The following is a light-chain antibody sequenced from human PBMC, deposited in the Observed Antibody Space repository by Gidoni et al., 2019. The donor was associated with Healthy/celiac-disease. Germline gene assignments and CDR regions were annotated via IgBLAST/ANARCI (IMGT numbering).Light chain of an antibody. CDR1: SSDVGGYNY. CDR3: SSYAGSNNLV. Sequence: QSALTQPPSASGSPGQSVTISCTGTSSDVGGYNYVSWYQQNPGKAPKLVIYEVSKRPSGGPDRFSGSKSGNTASLTVSGLQAEDEADYYCSSYAGSNNLVVGGGTKLTVL. CDR2: EVS. V-gene: IGLV2-8*01. J-gene: IGLJ2*01.